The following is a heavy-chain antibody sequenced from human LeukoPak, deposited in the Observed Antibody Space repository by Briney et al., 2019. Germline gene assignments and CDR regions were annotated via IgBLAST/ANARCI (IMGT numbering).Heavy chain of an antibody. Sequence: SSETLSLTCTVSGGSISSYYWSWIRQPPGKGLEWIGYIYYSGSTNYNPSLKSRVTISVDTSKNQFSLKLSSVTAADTAVYYCARNNIQGGSGGCLDYWGQGTLVTVSS. CDR3: ARNNIQGGSGGCLDY. J-gene: IGHJ4*02. CDR2: IYYSGST. CDR1: GGSISSYY. V-gene: IGHV4-59*01. D-gene: IGHD6-19*01.